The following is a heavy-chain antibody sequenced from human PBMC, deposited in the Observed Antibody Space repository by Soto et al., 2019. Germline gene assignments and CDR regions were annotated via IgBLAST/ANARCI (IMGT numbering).Heavy chain of an antibody. D-gene: IGHD2-2*02. CDR2: IYYSGST. J-gene: IGHJ6*02. V-gene: IGHV4-31*03. Sequence: SETLSLTCTVSGGSISSGGYYWSWIRQHPGKGLEWIGYIYYSGSTYYNPSLKSRVTISVDTSKNQFSLKLSSVTAADTAVYYCARDQGLPAAIGLYGMDVWGQGTTVTVSS. CDR1: GGSISSGGYY. CDR3: ARDQGLPAAIGLYGMDV.